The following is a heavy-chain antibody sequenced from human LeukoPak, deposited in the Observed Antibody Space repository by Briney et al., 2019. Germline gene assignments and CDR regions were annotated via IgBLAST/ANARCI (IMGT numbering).Heavy chain of an antibody. CDR3: ARDDYSNYADY. D-gene: IGHD4-11*01. CDR1: GFTFSSYG. CDR2: INSDGSST. V-gene: IGHV3-74*01. J-gene: IGHJ4*02. Sequence: GRSLRLSCAASGFTFSSYGMHWVRQAPGKGLVWVSRINSDGSSTSYADSVKGRFTISRDNAKNTLYLQMNSLRAEDTAVYYCARDDYSNYADYWGQGTLVTVSS.